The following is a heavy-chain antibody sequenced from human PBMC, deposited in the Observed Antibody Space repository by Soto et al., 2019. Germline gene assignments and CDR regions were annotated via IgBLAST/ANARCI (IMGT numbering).Heavy chain of an antibody. D-gene: IGHD3-22*01. CDR3: AGPVDSSGYYYLNWFDP. Sequence: GASVKVSCKASGYTFTSYGISWVRQAPGQGLEWMGWISAYNGNTNYAQKLQGRVTMTTDTSTSTAYMELRSLRSDDTAVYYCAGPVDSSGYYYLNWFDPWGQGTLVTVSS. V-gene: IGHV1-18*04. CDR2: ISAYNGNT. J-gene: IGHJ5*02. CDR1: GYTFTSYG.